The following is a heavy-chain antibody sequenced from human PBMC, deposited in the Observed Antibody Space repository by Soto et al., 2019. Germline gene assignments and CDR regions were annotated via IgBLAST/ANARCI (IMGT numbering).Heavy chain of an antibody. D-gene: IGHD6-13*01. Sequence: VQLLESGGGLVQPGGSLRLSCAASGFTFSSYAISWVRQAPGQGLEWMGGIIPIFGTANYAQKFQGRVTITADESTSTAYMELSSLRSEDTAVYYCARRAGFLYSTEGWFDPWGQGTLVTVSS. CDR3: ARRAGFLYSTEGWFDP. J-gene: IGHJ5*02. V-gene: IGHV1-69*01. CDR2: IIPIFGTA. CDR1: GFTFSSYA.